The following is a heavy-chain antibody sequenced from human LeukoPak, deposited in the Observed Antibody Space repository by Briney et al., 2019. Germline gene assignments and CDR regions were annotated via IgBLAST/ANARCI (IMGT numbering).Heavy chain of an antibody. CDR1: GYSISSGYY. Sequence: SETLSLTCTVSGYSISSGYYWGWIRQPPGKGLEWIGSIYHSGSTYYNPSLKSRVTISVDTSKNQFSLKLSSVTAADTAVYYCARASAIAVAGGDYFDYWGQGTLVTVSS. V-gene: IGHV4-38-2*02. D-gene: IGHD6-19*01. CDR2: IYHSGST. CDR3: ARASAIAVAGGDYFDY. J-gene: IGHJ4*02.